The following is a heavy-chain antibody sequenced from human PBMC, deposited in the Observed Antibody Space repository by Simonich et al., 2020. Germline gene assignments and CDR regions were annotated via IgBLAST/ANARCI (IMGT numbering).Heavy chain of an antibody. V-gene: IGHV1-2*02. CDR3: ARGPRWTGDDAFDI. Sequence: QVQLVQSGAEVKKPGASVKVSCKASGYTFTGYYMHWVRQAPGQGLEWMEWNNPDRGGKNYEQKFQGRVTMTRDTSISTAYMELSRLRSDDTAVYYCARGPRWTGDDAFDIWGQGTMVTVSS. D-gene: IGHD7-27*01. J-gene: IGHJ3*02. CDR1: GYTFTGYY. CDR2: NNPDRGGK.